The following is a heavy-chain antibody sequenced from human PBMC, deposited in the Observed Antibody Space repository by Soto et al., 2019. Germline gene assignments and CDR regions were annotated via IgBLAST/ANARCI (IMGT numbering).Heavy chain of an antibody. CDR2: IIPICGTA. CDR3: ARVGIVVPRMGMDV. Sequence: QVQLVQSGAEVKKPGSSVKVSCKASGGTFSSYAVSWVRQAPGQGLEWMGGIIPICGTANYAQKFQGRVRITADESTYTDYMGLSSLRSENTAVYYCARVGIVVPRMGMDVWGQGTTVTVSS. D-gene: IGHD2-15*01. V-gene: IGHV1-69*01. J-gene: IGHJ6*02. CDR1: GGTFSSYA.